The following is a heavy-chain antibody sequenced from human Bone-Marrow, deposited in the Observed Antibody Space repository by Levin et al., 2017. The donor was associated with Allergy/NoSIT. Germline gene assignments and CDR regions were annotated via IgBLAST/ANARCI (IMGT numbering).Heavy chain of an antibody. V-gene: IGHV3-9*01. CDR2: ISWDSANI. D-gene: IGHD1-1*01. CDR1: GFTFDDNA. CDR3: AKDISTTPGRYFDL. Sequence: SGGSLRLSCAASGFTFDDNAMHWVRQAPGKGLEWVSGISWDSANIAYADSVKGRFTISRDNPKKSLYLQMNSLRAEDTALYYCAKDISTTPGRYFDLWGRGTLVTVSS. J-gene: IGHJ2*01.